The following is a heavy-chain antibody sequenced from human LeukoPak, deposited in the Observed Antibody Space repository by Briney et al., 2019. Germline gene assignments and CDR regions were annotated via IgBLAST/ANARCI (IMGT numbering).Heavy chain of an antibody. CDR1: GFAFSSYN. Sequence: PGGSLRLSCAASGFAFSSYNMNWVRQAPGKGLEWVSSISSGSSYLYYAHSVKGRFTISRDNAKNSLYLQMNSLRAEDTAVYYCASYDSSLDAFDIWGQGTMVTVSS. V-gene: IGHV3-21*01. D-gene: IGHD3-22*01. CDR2: ISSGSSYL. J-gene: IGHJ3*02. CDR3: ASYDSSLDAFDI.